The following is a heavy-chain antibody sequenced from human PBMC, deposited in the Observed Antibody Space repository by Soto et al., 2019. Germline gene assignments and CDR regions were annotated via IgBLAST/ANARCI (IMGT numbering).Heavy chain of an antibody. CDR1: GFTFSRYG. CDR2: ISYDGSNK. J-gene: IGHJ4*02. Sequence: QVQLVESGGGVVQPGRSLRLSCAASGFTFSRYGMHWVRQAPGKGLEWVAVISYDGSNKYYADSVKGRFTISRDNSKNTLYLQMNSLRAEDTAVYYCAKGSYGLDYWGQGTLVTVSS. V-gene: IGHV3-30*18. D-gene: IGHD5-18*01. CDR3: AKGSYGLDY.